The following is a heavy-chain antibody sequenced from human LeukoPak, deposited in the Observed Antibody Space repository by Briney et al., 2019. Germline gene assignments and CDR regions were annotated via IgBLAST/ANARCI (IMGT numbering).Heavy chain of an antibody. CDR1: GFTFSSYA. CDR3: AKGTRSDIVVVPADQDY. Sequence: GGSLRLSCAASGFTFSSYAMSWVRQAPGKGLEWVSAISGSGGSTYYADSVKGRFTISRDNSKNTLYLQMNSLRAEDTAVYYCAKGTRSDIVVVPADQDYWGQGTLVTVSS. J-gene: IGHJ4*02. CDR2: ISGSGGST. D-gene: IGHD2-2*01. V-gene: IGHV3-23*01.